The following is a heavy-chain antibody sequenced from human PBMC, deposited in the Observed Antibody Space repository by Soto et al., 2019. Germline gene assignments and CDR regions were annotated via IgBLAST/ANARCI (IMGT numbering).Heavy chain of an antibody. Sequence: EVRLVESGGGLVQPGGSLRLSCAASGFPFSTSWMHWVRQVPRQGLVWVSRINPDGTTKDYADSVKGRFTISRDNARNTVYLQVSSLGAEDTAMYFCAGGNWFHLQYWGQGVSVSVSS. CDR3: AGGNWFHLQY. CDR1: GFPFSTSW. V-gene: IGHV3-74*01. J-gene: IGHJ4*02. D-gene: IGHD1-1*01. CDR2: INPDGTTK.